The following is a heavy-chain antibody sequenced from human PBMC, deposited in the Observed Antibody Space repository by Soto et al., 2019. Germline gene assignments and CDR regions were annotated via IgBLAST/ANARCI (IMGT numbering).Heavy chain of an antibody. CDR1: GYTFTNYA. CDR2: IDACNGXT. J-gene: IGHJ5*02. CDR3: ARGFPLWFDP. D-gene: IGHD3-16*02. V-gene: IGHV1-3*01. Sequence: ASVEVSCKASGYTFTNYAMHWVRQAPGQKLELIVFIDACNGXTXXXXXXXGXXXXTXDTXXSTXXXXXVXXXXXXXAVYYCARGFPLWFDPWGQGTLVTFSS.